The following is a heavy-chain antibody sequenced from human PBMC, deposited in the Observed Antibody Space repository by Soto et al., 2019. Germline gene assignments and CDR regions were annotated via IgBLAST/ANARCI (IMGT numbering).Heavy chain of an antibody. CDR1: GGSISSGGYS. V-gene: IGHV4-30-2*01. CDR3: ARLALVTRIFDY. CDR2: VYHSGNP. Sequence: QLQLQESGSGLVKSSQTLSLTCAVSGGSISSGGYSWSWIRQPPGKGLEWIGYVYHSGNPYYNPSLKGRVTISLDRSKNQFSLELGSVTAADTAVYYCARLALVTRIFDYWGQGTLVTVSS. D-gene: IGHD2-21*02. J-gene: IGHJ4*02.